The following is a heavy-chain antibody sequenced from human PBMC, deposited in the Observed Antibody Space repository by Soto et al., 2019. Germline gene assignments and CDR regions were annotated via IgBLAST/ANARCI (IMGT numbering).Heavy chain of an antibody. V-gene: IGHV1-8*02. CDR2: MNPNSGNT. D-gene: IGHD3-22*01. Sequence: ASVKVSCKASGYTFTSYDINWVRQATGQGLEYLGWMNPNSGNTGYVQKFQGRVTMTRNTSISTAYMELSSLRSEDTAVYYCAKGLDYYDSSGYLYWGQGTLVTVSS. CDR3: AKGLDYYDSSGYLY. CDR1: GYTFTSYD. J-gene: IGHJ4*02.